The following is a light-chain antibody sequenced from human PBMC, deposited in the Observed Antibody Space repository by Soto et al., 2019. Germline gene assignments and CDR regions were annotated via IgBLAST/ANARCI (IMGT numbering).Light chain of an antibody. V-gene: IGLV4-69*01. J-gene: IGLJ3*02. CDR2: VNSDGSH. CDR1: SGHSTYA. Sequence: QSALTQSPSASASLGASVKLTCTLSSGHSTYAIAWHQQQPEKGPRFLMKVNSDGSHIKGDGIPDRFSGSSSGAERYLTISSLQSEDEADYYCQTWGTGIVLFGGGTKLTVL. CDR3: QTWGTGIVL.